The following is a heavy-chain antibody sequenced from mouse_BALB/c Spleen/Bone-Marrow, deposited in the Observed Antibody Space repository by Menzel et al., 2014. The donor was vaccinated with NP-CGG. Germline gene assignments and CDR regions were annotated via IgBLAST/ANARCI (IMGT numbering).Heavy chain of an antibody. CDR1: GYTFTSYW. D-gene: IGHD1-2*01. CDR2: IYPGNSDT. V-gene: IGHV1-5*01. CDR3: TKITAATGYFDV. J-gene: IGHJ1*01. Sequence: EVHLVESGTVLARPGASVKMSCKASGYTFTSYWMHWVKQRPGQGLEWIGAIYPGNSDTSYNQKFKGKAKLTAVTSTSTAYMELSSLTNEDSAVYYCTKITAATGYFDVWGAGTTVPVSS.